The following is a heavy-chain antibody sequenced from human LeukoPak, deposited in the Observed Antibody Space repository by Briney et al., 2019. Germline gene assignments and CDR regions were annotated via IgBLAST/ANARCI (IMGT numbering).Heavy chain of an antibody. CDR3: ARDDDYGDYGYYGMDV. D-gene: IGHD4-17*01. V-gene: IGHV3-33*01. Sequence: GGSLRLSCAASGFTFSSYGMHWVRQAPGKGLEWVAVIWYDGSNKYYADSVKGRFTISRDNSKNTLYLQMNSLRAEDTAVYYCARDDDYGDYGYYGMDVWGQGTLVTVSS. CDR1: GFTFSSYG. CDR2: IWYDGSNK. J-gene: IGHJ6*02.